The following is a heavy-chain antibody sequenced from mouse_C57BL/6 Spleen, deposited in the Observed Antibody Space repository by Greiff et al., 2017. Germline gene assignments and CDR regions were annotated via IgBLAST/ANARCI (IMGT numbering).Heavy chain of an antibody. CDR1: GYTFTSYW. CDR2: IDPSDSYT. J-gene: IGHJ3*01. Sequence: QVQLQQPGAELVKPGASVKLSCKASGYTFTSYWMQWVKQRPGQGLEWIGEIDPSDSYTNYNQKFKGKATLTVDTSSSTAYMQLSSLTSEDSAVYYCARWAYTTVGRFAYWGQGTLDTVSA. CDR3: ARWAYTTVGRFAY. V-gene: IGHV1-50*01. D-gene: IGHD1-1*01.